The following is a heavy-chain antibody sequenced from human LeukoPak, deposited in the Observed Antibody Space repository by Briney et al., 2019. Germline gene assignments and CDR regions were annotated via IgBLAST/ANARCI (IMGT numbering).Heavy chain of an antibody. CDR1: GDSISNYY. Sequence: SETLSLTCTVSGDSISNYYWSCIRQPPGKGLEWIGYLYFSGSTNYNPSLKSRVTISVDTSKNQFSLKLSSVTAADTAMYYCARAIAGEWLPIWGQGTLVTVSP. CDR2: LYFSGST. D-gene: IGHD3-3*01. V-gene: IGHV4-59*01. J-gene: IGHJ1*01. CDR3: ARAIAGEWLPI.